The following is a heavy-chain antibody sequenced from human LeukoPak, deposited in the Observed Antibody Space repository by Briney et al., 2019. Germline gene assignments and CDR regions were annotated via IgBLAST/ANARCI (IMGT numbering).Heavy chain of an antibody. CDR1: GDSISSYY. CDR2: IFYSGST. Sequence: SETLSLTCTVSGDSISSYYWSWIRQPPGKGLEWIGCIFYSGSTTYNPPLQSRVTISVDTSKNQFSLKLTSVTAADTAVYSCARRRADWVAFDIWGQGTMFTVSS. J-gene: IGHJ3*02. CDR3: ARRRADWVAFDI. V-gene: IGHV4-59*08. D-gene: IGHD2-21*01.